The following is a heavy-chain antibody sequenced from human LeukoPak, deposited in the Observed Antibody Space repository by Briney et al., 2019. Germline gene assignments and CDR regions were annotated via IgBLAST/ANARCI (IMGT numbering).Heavy chain of an antibody. CDR1: GYSLSDLS. CDR2: MNPNSGNT. J-gene: IGHJ4*02. V-gene: IGHV1-8*02. D-gene: IGHD3-22*01. CDR3: ARGHYDSSGYDY. Sequence: GASVKVSCKISGYSLSDLSIHWVRQATGQGLEWMGWMNPNSGNTGYAQKFQGRVTMTRNTSISTAYMELSSLRSEDTAVYHCARGHYDSSGYDYWGQGTLVTVSS.